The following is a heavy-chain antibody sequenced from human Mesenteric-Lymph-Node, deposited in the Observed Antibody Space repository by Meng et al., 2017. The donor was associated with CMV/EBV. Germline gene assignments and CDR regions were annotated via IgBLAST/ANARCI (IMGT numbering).Heavy chain of an antibody. D-gene: IGHD2-2*01. J-gene: IGHJ6*02. CDR2: IKSKTDGGTT. V-gene: IGHV3-15*01. CDR3: TTGAVVPAGYYYYGMDV. CDR1: GFTFSNAW. Sequence: GESLKISCAASGFTFSNAWMSWVRQAPGKGLEWVGRIKSKTDGGTTDYAAPVKGRFTISRDDSKNTLYLQMNSLKTEDTAVYYCTTGAVVPAGYYYYGMDVWGQGTTVTVSS.